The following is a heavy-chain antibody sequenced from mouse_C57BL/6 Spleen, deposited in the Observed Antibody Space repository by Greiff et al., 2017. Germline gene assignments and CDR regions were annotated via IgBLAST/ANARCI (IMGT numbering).Heavy chain of an antibody. CDR2: ISSGGSYT. V-gene: IGHV5-6*02. Sequence: EVKLVESGGDLVKPGGSLKLSCAASGFTFSSYGMSWVRQTPDKRLEWVATISSGGSYTYYPDSVKGRFTISRDNAKNTLYLQMSSLKSEDTAMYYCARRSSSGVDYWGQGTTLTVSS. J-gene: IGHJ2*01. CDR1: GFTFSSYG. D-gene: IGHD3-2*02. CDR3: ARRSSSGVDY.